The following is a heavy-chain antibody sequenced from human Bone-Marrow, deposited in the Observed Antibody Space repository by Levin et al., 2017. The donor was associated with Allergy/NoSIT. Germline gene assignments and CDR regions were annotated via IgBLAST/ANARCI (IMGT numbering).Heavy chain of an antibody. CDR2: FCGSDRNT. CDR3: ARGSGGSCYSAGNY. D-gene: IGHD2-15*01. CDR1: GFTFSNYA. Sequence: TGESLKISCAASGFTFSNYAMNWVRQAPGKGLEWVSGFCGSDRNTYYADSVKGRFTISRDNSKNTLYLQMNILRADDTALYYCARGSGGSCYSAGNYWGQGTLVTVSS. V-gene: IGHV3-23*01. J-gene: IGHJ4*02.